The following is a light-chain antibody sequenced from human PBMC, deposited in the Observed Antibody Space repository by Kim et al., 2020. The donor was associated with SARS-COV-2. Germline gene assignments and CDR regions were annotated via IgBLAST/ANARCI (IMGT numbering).Light chain of an antibody. V-gene: IGLV2-8*01. CDR3: SSYAGNNNLI. Sequence: GQSVTISCTGTSSDGGGYYYVSWYQHHPGKAPKLLIYDVIERPSGVPDRFSGSKYGNTASLTVSGLQAEDEADYYCSSYAGNNNLIFGGGTQLTVL. CDR1: SSDGGGYYY. J-gene: IGLJ2*01. CDR2: DVI.